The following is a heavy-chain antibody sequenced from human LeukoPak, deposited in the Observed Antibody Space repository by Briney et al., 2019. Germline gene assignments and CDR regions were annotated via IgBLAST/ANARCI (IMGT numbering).Heavy chain of an antibody. CDR3: ARDGGMIRLWLRRGSGFDP. J-gene: IGHJ5*02. CDR2: INPNSGGT. CDR1: GYTFTGYY. V-gene: IGHV1-2*02. D-gene: IGHD5-18*01. Sequence: ASVKVSCKASGYTFTGYYMHWVRQAPGQGLEWMGWINPNSGGTNYAQKFQGRVTMTRDTSISTAYMELSRLRSDDTAVYYCARDGGMIRLWLRRGSGFDPWGQGTLVTVSS.